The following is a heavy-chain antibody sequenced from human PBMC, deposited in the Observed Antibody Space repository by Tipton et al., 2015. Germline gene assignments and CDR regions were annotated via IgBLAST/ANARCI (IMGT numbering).Heavy chain of an antibody. CDR2: ISYTETS. CDR3: ASEVYDSSAYYSAFDY. Sequence: LRLSCSVSGGSVTSGSYYWSWIRQPPGKGLEWIGYISYTETSHYNPSLKSRVTISVDTSKNEFSLKLSSVTAADTAVYYCASEVYDSSAYYSAFDYWGQRTLVTVSS. V-gene: IGHV4-61*01. CDR1: GGSVTSGSYY. D-gene: IGHD3-22*01. J-gene: IGHJ4*02.